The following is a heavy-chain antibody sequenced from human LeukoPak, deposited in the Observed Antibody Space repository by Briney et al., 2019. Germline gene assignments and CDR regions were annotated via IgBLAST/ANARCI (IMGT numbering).Heavy chain of an antibody. V-gene: IGHV3-21*01. CDR1: GFTFSSYS. D-gene: IGHD5-12*01. J-gene: IGHJ4*02. CDR3: ARGGDSGYDPYFDY. CDR2: ISLSSSYI. Sequence: GGSLRLSCAASGFTFSSYSMNWVRQAPGKGLEWVSSISLSSSYIYYADSVKGRFTFSRDNAKNSLYLQMNSLRAEDTAVYYCARGGDSGYDPYFDYWGQGTLVTVSS.